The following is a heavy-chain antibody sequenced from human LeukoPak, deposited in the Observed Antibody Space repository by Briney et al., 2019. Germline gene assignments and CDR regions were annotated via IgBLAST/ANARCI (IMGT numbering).Heavy chain of an antibody. CDR3: AGHENFDY. CDR1: GFTFSSYG. CDR2: ISYDGSNK. J-gene: IGHJ4*02. V-gene: IGHV3-30*03. Sequence: GGSLRLSCAASGFTFSSYGMHWVRQAPGKGLEWVAVISYDGSNKYYADSVKGRFTISRDNSKNTLYLQMNSLRAEDTAVYYCAGHENFDYWGQGTPVTVSS.